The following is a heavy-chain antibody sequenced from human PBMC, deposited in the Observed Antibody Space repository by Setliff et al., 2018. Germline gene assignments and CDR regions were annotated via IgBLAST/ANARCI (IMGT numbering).Heavy chain of an antibody. D-gene: IGHD1-26*01. Sequence: GESLKISCKGSAYKFSNFWVAWVRQMPGKGLEWMGMIFPADADTRYNPSFKGQVTMSLDRSITTAYLQWSSLKASDTAIYYCARSAVGATTDWYFDLWGRGTLVTVSS. CDR1: AYKFSNFW. J-gene: IGHJ2*01. V-gene: IGHV5-51*01. CDR2: IFPADADT. CDR3: ARSAVGATTDWYFDL.